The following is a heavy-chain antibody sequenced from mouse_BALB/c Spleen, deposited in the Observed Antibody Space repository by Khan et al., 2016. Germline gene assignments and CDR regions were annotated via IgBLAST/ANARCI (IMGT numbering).Heavy chain of an antibody. CDR2: IRNKANGYTI. Sequence: EVELVESGGGLVQPGGSLRLSCATSGFTFTDYYMSWVRQPPGKALEWLGFIRNKANGYTIEYSASVKGRFTISRDNSQSILYLQMNTLRAEDSATYYCARLMHYYAMDYWVQGTSVTVSS. J-gene: IGHJ4*01. CDR1: GFTFTDYY. CDR3: ARLMHYYAMDY. V-gene: IGHV7-3*02.